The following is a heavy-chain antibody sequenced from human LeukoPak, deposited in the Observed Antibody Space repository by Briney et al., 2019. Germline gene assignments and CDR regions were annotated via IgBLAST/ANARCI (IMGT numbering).Heavy chain of an antibody. Sequence: PGGSLRLSCAASGFTFSSYAMSWVRQAPGKGLEWVSGISSNGASTYYVDSVKGRFTISRDNAKNSLFLQLNSLRAEDTAVYYCARDHTYCSSSDCYIDYWGQGTLVTVSS. CDR2: ISSNGAST. V-gene: IGHV3-23*01. J-gene: IGHJ4*02. CDR1: GFTFSSYA. D-gene: IGHD2-2*02. CDR3: ARDHTYCSSSDCYIDY.